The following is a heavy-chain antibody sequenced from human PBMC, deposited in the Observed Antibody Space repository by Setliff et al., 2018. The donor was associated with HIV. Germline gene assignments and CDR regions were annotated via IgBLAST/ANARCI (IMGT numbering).Heavy chain of an antibody. Sequence: GGSLRLSCVVSGFTFSRYWMTWVRQAPGKGLEWVANIKQDGSETYYVDSVRGRFTVSRDNAKNSLYLQLNSLRAEDMAVYYCARDPYDSSGYYFGAFDIWGQGTMVTVSS. CDR2: IKQDGSET. D-gene: IGHD3-22*01. CDR3: ARDPYDSSGYYFGAFDI. J-gene: IGHJ3*02. CDR1: GFTFSRYW. V-gene: IGHV3-7*05.